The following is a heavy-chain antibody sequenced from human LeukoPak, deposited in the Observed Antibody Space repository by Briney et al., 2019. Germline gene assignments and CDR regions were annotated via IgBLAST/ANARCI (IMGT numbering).Heavy chain of an antibody. CDR2: ISSSGGYI. J-gene: IGHJ4*02. D-gene: IGHD6-13*01. V-gene: IGHV3-21*04. Sequence: PGGSLRLSCAASGFSIKTYSMTWVRQAPGKGLEWVSTISSSGGYIYYADSVKGRFTISRDTAKNSLNLQMNSLRAEDTAVYYCAKDPPGVAAAGIPYWGQGILVTVSS. CDR1: GFSIKTYS. CDR3: AKDPPGVAAAGIPY.